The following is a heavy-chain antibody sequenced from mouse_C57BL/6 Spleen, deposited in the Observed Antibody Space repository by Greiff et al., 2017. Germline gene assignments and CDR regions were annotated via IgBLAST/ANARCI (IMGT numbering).Heavy chain of an antibody. CDR1: GYTFTSYW. CDR2: IDPSDSET. Sequence: QVQLQQPGAELVRPGSSVKLSCKASGYTFTSYWMHWVKQRPIQGLEWIGNIDPSDSETHYNQKFKDKATLTVDKSSSTAYMQLSSLTSEDSAVYDCARRVFYYGSSGGYSFDYWGQGTTLTVSS. D-gene: IGHD1-1*01. V-gene: IGHV1-52*01. CDR3: ARRVFYYGSSGGYSFDY. J-gene: IGHJ2*01.